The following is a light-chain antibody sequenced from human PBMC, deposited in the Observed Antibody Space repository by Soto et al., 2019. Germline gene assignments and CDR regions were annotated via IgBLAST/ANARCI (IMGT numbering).Light chain of an antibody. J-gene: IGKJ2*01. CDR2: DAS. CDR1: QDLRNY. CDR3: KQYDNLPPYT. V-gene: IGKV1-33*01. Sequence: DIQMTQSPSSLSASVGDRVTITCQASQDLRNYLNWYQQKPGKAPKLLIYDASNVETGVPSRFSGSGSGTDFTFPIRSLQPEDSATYDCKQYDNLPPYTFGQGTKLEIK.